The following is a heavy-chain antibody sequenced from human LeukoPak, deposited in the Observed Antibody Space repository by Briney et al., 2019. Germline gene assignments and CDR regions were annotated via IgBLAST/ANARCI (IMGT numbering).Heavy chain of an antibody. Sequence: PGGSLRLSCGASGFTFSNFAMGWVRQAPGEGLEWVSVISSSGDNTYYSDSVKGRFTVSRDSSKNTLYLQMNSLGAEDTAVYYCAKDSSRVSGHYDYFDYWGQGALVTVSS. CDR1: GFTFSNFA. CDR2: ISSSGDNT. J-gene: IGHJ4*02. D-gene: IGHD3-22*01. CDR3: AKDSSRVSGHYDYFDY. V-gene: IGHV3-23*01.